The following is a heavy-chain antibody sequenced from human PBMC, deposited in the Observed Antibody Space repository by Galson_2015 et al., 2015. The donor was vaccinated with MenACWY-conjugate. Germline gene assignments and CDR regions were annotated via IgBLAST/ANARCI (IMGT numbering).Heavy chain of an antibody. CDR1: GFTFRNYW. J-gene: IGHJ6*02. Sequence: SLRLSCAASGFTFRNYWMTWVRQAPGKGLEWVASIKKAGSEKYYLDSVKGRFTISIDNAKNSLSLEMNSLRVEDTAVYSCARGHSGMVVWGQGTTVPASS. CDR3: ARGHSGMVV. CDR2: IKKAGSEK. V-gene: IGHV3-7*03.